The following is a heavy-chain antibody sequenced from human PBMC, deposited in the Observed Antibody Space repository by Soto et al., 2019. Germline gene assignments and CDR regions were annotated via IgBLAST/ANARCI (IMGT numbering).Heavy chain of an antibody. J-gene: IGHJ4*02. D-gene: IGHD3-9*01. CDR1: GGSISRNY. V-gene: IGHV4-59*08. CDR2: ISYSGDT. CDR3: ARLTGYFDWFLLDN. Sequence: SETLSLTCTVSGGSISRNYWSWIRQSSGMGLEWIGYISYSGDTNYNPSLKSRVTISADTSKNKFSLNLSSLTAADTAVYYCARLTGYFDWFLLDNWGQGTLVTVSS.